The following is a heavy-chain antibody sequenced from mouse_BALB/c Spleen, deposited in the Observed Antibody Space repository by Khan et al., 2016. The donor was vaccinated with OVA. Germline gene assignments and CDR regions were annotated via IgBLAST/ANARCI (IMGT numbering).Heavy chain of an antibody. CDR1: GYSITSDYA. CDR2: ISYSGST. Sequence: EVELVESGPGLVKPSQSLSLTCTVTGYSITSDYAWNWIRQFPGNKLEWMGYISYSGSTSYNPSLESRISIIRDTSKNQFFLQLNSVTTEDTATYYCGSIRFYYRFSFFDYWDQGTTLTVSS. V-gene: IGHV3-2*02. J-gene: IGHJ2*01. CDR3: GSIRFYYRFSFFDY. D-gene: IGHD2-14*01.